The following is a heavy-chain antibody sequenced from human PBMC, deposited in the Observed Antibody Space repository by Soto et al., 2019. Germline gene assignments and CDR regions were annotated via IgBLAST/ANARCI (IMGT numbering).Heavy chain of an antibody. CDR3: ARRYGYSFAY. CDR1: GDSISNSRFY. CDR2: IYHTGNA. Sequence: PSETLSLTCSVSGDSISNSRFYWAWIRQPPGEGLEWIGSIYHTGNAYYNPSLKSRVTIFVDTSKNQFSLKLTSVNAADTAVYYCARRYGYSFAYWGQGSLVTVSS. J-gene: IGHJ4*02. V-gene: IGHV4-39*01. D-gene: IGHD1-1*01.